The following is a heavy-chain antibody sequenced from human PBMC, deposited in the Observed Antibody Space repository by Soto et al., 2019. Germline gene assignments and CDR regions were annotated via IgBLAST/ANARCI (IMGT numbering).Heavy chain of an antibody. D-gene: IGHD6-13*01. Sequence: KPSETLSLTCTVSGGSISNYYWTWIRQPAGKGLEWIGRIYSSGSTNYNSSLKSRLTMSVDTSKNQFSLKLTSVTAADTAVYYCARQTTFISSWYDYWGQGTLVTVSS. V-gene: IGHV4-4*07. J-gene: IGHJ4*02. CDR1: GGSISNYY. CDR3: ARQTTFISSWYDY. CDR2: IYSSGST.